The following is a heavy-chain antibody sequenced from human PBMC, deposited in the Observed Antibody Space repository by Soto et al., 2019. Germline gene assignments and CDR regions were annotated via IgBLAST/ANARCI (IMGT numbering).Heavy chain of an antibody. V-gene: IGHV2-5*02. Sequence: SGPTLVKPTQTLTLTCTFSGFSLSTSGVGVGWIRQPPGKALEWLALIYWDDDKRYSPSLKSRLTITKDTSKNQVVLTMTNMDPVDTATYYCALSTYYDFWSGYFSGPGFDPWGQGTLVTVSS. CDR3: ALSTYYDFWSGYFSGPGFDP. CDR2: IYWDDDK. D-gene: IGHD3-3*01. CDR1: GFSLSTSGVG. J-gene: IGHJ5*02.